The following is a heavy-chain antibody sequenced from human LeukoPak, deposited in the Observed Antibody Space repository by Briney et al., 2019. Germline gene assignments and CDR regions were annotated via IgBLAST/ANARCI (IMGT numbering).Heavy chain of an antibody. CDR1: GCTFTSYG. J-gene: IGHJ4*02. V-gene: IGHV1-18*01. CDR3: ARAAKYYYGSWSYSMCYFYF. D-gene: IGHD3-10*01. Sequence: ASVKVSYKDSGCTFTSYGIRWVRQAPGQGLEWMGWISAYNGNTDYAQKLQGRVTMTTDTSTSTAYMELRSLRSHDTAVYYCARAAKYYYGSWSYSMCYFYFWGQGTLVTVSS. CDR2: ISAYNGNT.